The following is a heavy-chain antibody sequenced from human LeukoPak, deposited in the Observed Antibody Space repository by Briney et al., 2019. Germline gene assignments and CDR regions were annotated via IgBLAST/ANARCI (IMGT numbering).Heavy chain of an antibody. Sequence: SETLSLTCAVYGGSFSGYYWSWIRQPPGKGLEWIGEINHSGSTNYNPSLKSRVTISVDTSKNQFSLKLSSVTAADTAVYYCARGLRNTALSYFDYWGQGTLVTVSS. CDR3: ARGLRNTALSYFDY. CDR2: INHSGST. J-gene: IGHJ4*02. V-gene: IGHV4-34*01. D-gene: IGHD5-18*01. CDR1: GGSFSGYY.